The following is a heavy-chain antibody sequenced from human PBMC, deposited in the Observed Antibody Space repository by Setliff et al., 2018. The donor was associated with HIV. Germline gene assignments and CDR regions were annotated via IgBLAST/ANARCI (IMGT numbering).Heavy chain of an antibody. V-gene: IGHV4-38-2*02. CDR1: GYSMSSGYY. J-gene: IGHJ5*02. D-gene: IGHD2-15*01. CDR3: AREADGIDL. Sequence: SETLSLTCGVSGYSMSSGYYWGWIRQPPGKGLEWIGNVYHTGSTYYNPSLKSRVTISVEVSKNQISLKLTAVTAADSAVYYCAREADGIDLWGQGTLVTVSS. CDR2: VYHTGST.